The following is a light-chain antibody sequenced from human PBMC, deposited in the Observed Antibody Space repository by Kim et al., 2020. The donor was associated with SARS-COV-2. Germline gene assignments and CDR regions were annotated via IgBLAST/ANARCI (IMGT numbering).Light chain of an antibody. Sequence: SVSTGQTARITCSGDKLGDKYACWYQQKPGQSPVLVIYQDSKRPSGIPERFSGSNSGNTATLTISGTQAMDEADYYCQAWDSSTGVFGGGTQLTVL. CDR2: QDS. V-gene: IGLV3-1*01. J-gene: IGLJ2*01. CDR3: QAWDSSTGV. CDR1: KLGDKY.